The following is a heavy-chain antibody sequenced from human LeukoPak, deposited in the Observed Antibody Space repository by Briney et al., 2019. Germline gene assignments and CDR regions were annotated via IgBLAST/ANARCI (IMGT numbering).Heavy chain of an antibody. CDR1: GYTFTGYY. V-gene: IGHV1-2*06. Sequence: ASVKVSCKASGYTFTGYYIHWVRQAPGQGLEWMGRINPNSGGTNYAQKFQGRVTMTRDTSISTAYMELSRLRSDDTAVYYCARVGIRGYSGYDLDYWGQGTLVTVSS. J-gene: IGHJ4*02. D-gene: IGHD5-12*01. CDR3: ARVGIRGYSGYDLDY. CDR2: INPNSGGT.